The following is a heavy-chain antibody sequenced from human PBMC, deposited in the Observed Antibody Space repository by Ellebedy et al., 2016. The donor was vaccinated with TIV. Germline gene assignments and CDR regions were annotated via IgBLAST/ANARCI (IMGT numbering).Heavy chain of an antibody. CDR3: ARRGSYGDYAVHVNSWFDS. Sequence: GESLKISCAASGFSFRSYWMSWVRQAPGKGVEWVANIYQDGGVQYYVDSVKGRFTISRDNADNSLFLQMKSLRVEDTAVYYCARRGSYGDYAVHVNSWFDSWGQGTPVTVSP. CDR1: GFSFRSYW. D-gene: IGHD4-17*01. V-gene: IGHV3-7*01. CDR2: IYQDGGVQ. J-gene: IGHJ5*01.